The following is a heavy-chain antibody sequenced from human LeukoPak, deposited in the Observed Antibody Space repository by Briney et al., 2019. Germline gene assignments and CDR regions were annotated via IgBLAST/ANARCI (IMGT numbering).Heavy chain of an antibody. CDR2: IYYSGST. Sequence: SQTLSLTCTVSGGSISSGDYYWSWIRQPPGKGLEWIGYIYYSGSTYYNPSLKSRVTISVDTSKNQFSLKLSSVTAADTAVYYCARGGSSRFPFLDYWGQGTLVTVSS. CDR1: GGSISSGDYY. CDR3: ARGGSSRFPFLDY. V-gene: IGHV4-30-4*08. J-gene: IGHJ4*02. D-gene: IGHD6-13*01.